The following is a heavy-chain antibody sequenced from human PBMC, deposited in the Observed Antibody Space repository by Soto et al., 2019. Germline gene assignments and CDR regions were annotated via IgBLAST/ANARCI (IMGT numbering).Heavy chain of an antibody. CDR3: ARALGYCSSTSCYYPGY. J-gene: IGHJ4*02. V-gene: IGHV1-18*01. CDR2: ISAYNGNT. CDR1: GYTFTSYG. Sequence: ASVKVSCKASGYTFTSYGISWVRQAPGQGLEWMGWISAYNGNTNYAQKLQGRVTMTTDTSTSTAYMELRSLRSDDTAVYYCARALGYCSSTSCYYPGYWGQGTLVTVSS. D-gene: IGHD2-2*01.